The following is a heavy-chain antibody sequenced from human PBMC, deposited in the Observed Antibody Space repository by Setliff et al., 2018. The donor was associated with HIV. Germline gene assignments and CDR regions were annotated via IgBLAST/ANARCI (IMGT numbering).Heavy chain of an antibody. J-gene: IGHJ6*03. Sequence: GGSLRLSCAASGFIFSDYYMDWVRQAPGKGLEWVAHTRQEGNSYSTRYAASVKGRFTISRDDSKNSLSLQINSLRAEDTAVYYCIRGVICRGGNCNYYYYMDVWGKGTTVTVSS. CDR3: IRGVICRGGNCNYYYYMDV. CDR1: GFIFSDYY. CDR2: TRQEGNSYST. V-gene: IGHV3-72*01. D-gene: IGHD2-15*01.